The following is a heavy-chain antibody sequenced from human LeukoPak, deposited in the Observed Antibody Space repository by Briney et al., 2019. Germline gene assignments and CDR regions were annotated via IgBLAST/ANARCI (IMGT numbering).Heavy chain of an antibody. J-gene: IGHJ4*02. V-gene: IGHV1-24*01. CDR1: GYTLTELS. Sequence: ASVKVSCKVSGYTLTELSMHWVRQAPGKGREWMGGFDPEDGETIYAQKFQGRVTMTEDTSTDTAYMELSSLRSEDTAVYSCATGLTIFGVVINWGQGTLVTVSS. D-gene: IGHD3-3*01. CDR3: ATGLTIFGVVIN. CDR2: FDPEDGET.